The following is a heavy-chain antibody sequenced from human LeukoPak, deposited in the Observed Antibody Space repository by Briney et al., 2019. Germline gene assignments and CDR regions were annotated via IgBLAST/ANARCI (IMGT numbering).Heavy chain of an antibody. D-gene: IGHD3-10*01. CDR3: ARDLERITMVRGVGDY. Sequence: GASVKVSCKASGYTFTSYGISWVRQAPGQGLEWMGWISAYNGNTNYAQKLQCRVTMTTDTSTSTAYMELRSLRSDDTAVYYCARDLERITMVRGVGDYWGQGTLVTVSS. J-gene: IGHJ4*02. CDR2: ISAYNGNT. V-gene: IGHV1-18*01. CDR1: GYTFTSYG.